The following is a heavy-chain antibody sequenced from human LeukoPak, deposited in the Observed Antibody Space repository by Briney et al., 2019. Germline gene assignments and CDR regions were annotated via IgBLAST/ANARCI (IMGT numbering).Heavy chain of an antibody. CDR3: ARDRGDYPYYYYYGMDV. CDR2: IYYSGST. V-gene: IGHV4-59*01. Sequence: PSGTLSLTCTVSGGSIGSYYWSWIRQPPGKGLEWIGYIYYSGSTNYNPSLKSRVTISVDTSKNQFSLKLSSVTAADTAVYYCARDRGDYPYYYYYGMDVWGQGTTVTVSS. J-gene: IGHJ6*02. D-gene: IGHD4-17*01. CDR1: GGSIGSYY.